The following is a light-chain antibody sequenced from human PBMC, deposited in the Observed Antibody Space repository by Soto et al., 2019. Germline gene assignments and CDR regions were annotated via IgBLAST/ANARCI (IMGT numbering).Light chain of an antibody. CDR2: WAS. V-gene: IGKV4-1*01. J-gene: IGKJ1*01. Sequence: DIVMTQSPDSLAVSLGERATINCKSSQSVLYSSNNKNYLAWYQQKPGQPPKLLIYWASTRESGVPDRFSGSGSGTDFTLTISSLQAEDVAVYYCQQYYSTWTFGQGTTVEIK. CDR3: QQYYSTWT. CDR1: QSVLYSSNNKNY.